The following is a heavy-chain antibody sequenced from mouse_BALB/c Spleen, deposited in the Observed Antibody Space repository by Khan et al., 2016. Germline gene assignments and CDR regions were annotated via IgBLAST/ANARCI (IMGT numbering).Heavy chain of an antibody. J-gene: IGHJ3*01. CDR3: ARNGNRYERTWFAY. CDR1: GYSITSDYA. Sequence: EVELVESGPGLVKPSQSLSLTCTVTGYSITSDYAWNWIRQFPGNKLEWMGYISYSGSTSYNPSLKSRISITRDTSKNQFFLQLNSVTTEDTATYSWARNGNRYERTWFAYWGQGTLVTVSA. D-gene: IGHD2-14*01. CDR2: ISYSGST. V-gene: IGHV3-2*02.